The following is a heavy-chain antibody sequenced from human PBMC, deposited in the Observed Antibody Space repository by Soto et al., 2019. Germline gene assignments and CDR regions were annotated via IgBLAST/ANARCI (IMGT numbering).Heavy chain of an antibody. CDR3: ARDPISGSFDY. V-gene: IGHV3-48*02. CDR1: GFPFHSYS. J-gene: IGHJ4*02. Sequence: PGGSLRLSCAASGFPFHSYSMNWVRQAPGRGLEWVSYIAGGGHTIYYADSVKGRFTISRDDARSSLYLQMNSLRDGDTAIYYCARDPISGSFDYWGQGTLVTVSS. CDR2: IAGGGHTI. D-gene: IGHD6-19*01.